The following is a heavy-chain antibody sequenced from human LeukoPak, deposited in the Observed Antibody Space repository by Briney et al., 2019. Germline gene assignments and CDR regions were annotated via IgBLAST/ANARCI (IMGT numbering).Heavy chain of an antibody. J-gene: IGHJ3*02. CDR2: IYHSGST. Sequence: SGTLSLTCAVSGGSISSSNWWSWVRPPPGKGLEWIGEIYHSGSTNYNPSLKSRVTISVDKSKNQFSLKLSSVTAADTAVYYCARVHQDPNYYDSRPDAFDIWGRGTMVTVSS. D-gene: IGHD3-22*01. V-gene: IGHV4-4*02. CDR3: ARVHQDPNYYDSRPDAFDI. CDR1: GGSISSSNW.